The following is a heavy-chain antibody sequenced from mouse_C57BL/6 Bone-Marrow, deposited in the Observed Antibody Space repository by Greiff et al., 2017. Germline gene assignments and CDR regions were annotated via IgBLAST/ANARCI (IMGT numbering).Heavy chain of an antibody. CDR2: INPGSGGT. CDR1: GYAFTNYL. V-gene: IGHV1-54*01. J-gene: IGHJ4*01. Sequence: QVQLQQSGAELVRPGTSVKVSCKASGYAFTNYLIEWVKQRPGQGLEWIGVINPGSGGTNYNEKFKGKATLTVDKSSSTASMQLSSLTSEDSAVYFSAWAMDYWGQGTSVTVSS. CDR3: AWAMDY.